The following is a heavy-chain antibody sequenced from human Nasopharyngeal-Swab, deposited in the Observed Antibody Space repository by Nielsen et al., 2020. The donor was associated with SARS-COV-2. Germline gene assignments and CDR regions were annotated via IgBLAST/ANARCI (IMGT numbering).Heavy chain of an antibody. CDR2: ISSSSSYI. Sequence: GESLKISCAASGFTFNNYNFNWVRQAPGKGLEWVSSISSSSSYIYYADSVKGRFTISRDNSKNTLYLQMNSLRADDTALYYCAKDQGYSYGAPDSWGQGTLVTVSS. CDR3: AKDQGYSYGAPDS. J-gene: IGHJ4*02. V-gene: IGHV3-21*04. CDR1: GFTFNNYN. D-gene: IGHD5-18*01.